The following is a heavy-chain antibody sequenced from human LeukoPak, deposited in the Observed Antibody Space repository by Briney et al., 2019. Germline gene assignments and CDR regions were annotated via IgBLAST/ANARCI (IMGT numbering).Heavy chain of an antibody. CDR3: ARPNEYYYYGMDV. V-gene: IGHV4-59*08. CDR2: IYYSGST. CDR1: GGSISSYY. J-gene: IGHJ6*02. Sequence: PSETLSLTCTVSGGSISSYYWSWIRQPPGKGLEWMWYIYYSGSTNYNPSLKSRVTISVDTSKNQFSLKLSSVTAADTAVYYCARPNEYYYYGMDVWGQGTTVTVSS.